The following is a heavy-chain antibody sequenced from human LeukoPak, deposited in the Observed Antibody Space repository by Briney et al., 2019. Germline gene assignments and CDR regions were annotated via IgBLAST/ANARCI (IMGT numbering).Heavy chain of an antibody. CDR1: GFTFSSYS. J-gene: IGHJ4*02. CDR3: ARSRPLRGVTVDY. D-gene: IGHD3-10*01. Sequence: GGSLRLSCAASGFTFSSYSMNWVRQAPGKGLEWVSFISDSATTIYYVDSVKGRFTISRDNAKNSLSLQMNSLRDEDTAVYYCARSRPLRGVTVDYWGQGTLVTVSS. V-gene: IGHV3-48*02. CDR2: ISDSATTI.